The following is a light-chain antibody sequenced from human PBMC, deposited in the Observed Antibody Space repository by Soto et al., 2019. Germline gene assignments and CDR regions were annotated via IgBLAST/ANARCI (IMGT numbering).Light chain of an antibody. CDR1: SSDVGGYNY. CDR3: LSYTTSRIYV. J-gene: IGLJ1*01. Sequence: QSVLTQPASVSGSPGQSITISCTGTSSDVGGYNYVSWYQQHPGEAPKLVIYDVTTRPSGVSYRFSGSKSDNTASLTISGLQPEDEADYYCLSYTTSRIYVFGTGTQLTVL. CDR2: DVT. V-gene: IGLV2-14*03.